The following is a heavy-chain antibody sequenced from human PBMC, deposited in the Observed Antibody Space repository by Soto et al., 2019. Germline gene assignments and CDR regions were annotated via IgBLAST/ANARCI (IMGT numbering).Heavy chain of an antibody. V-gene: IGHV3-33*01. CDR2: IWYDGSNK. CDR1: GFTFSNYG. Sequence: QVQLVESGGGVVQLGRSLRLSCAASGFTFSNYGMHWVRQAPGKGLEWVAVIWYDGSNKYYADSVKGRFTISRDNSKNTLYLQMNSLRAEDTAVYYCARDRGLLWFGELSPDWFDPWGQGTLVTVSS. CDR3: ARDRGLLWFGELSPDWFDP. D-gene: IGHD3-10*01. J-gene: IGHJ5*02.